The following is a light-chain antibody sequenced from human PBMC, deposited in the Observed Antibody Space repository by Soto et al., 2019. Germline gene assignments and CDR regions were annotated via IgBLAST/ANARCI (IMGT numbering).Light chain of an antibody. CDR2: DVS. Sequence: QSALTQPRSVSGSPGQSVTISCNATSSDVGGYNYVSWYQQHPGKAPKLMIYDVSKRPSGVPDRFSGSKSGNTASLTISGLQAEDEADYYCCSYAGSYTVVFGGGTKVTVL. J-gene: IGLJ2*01. CDR3: CSYAGSYTVV. CDR1: SSDVGGYNY. V-gene: IGLV2-11*01.